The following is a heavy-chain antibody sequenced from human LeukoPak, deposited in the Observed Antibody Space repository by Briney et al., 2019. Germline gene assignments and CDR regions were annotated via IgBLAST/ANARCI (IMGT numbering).Heavy chain of an antibody. D-gene: IGHD3-10*01. J-gene: IGHJ6*02. CDR1: GYTFTGYY. Sequence: GASVKVSCKASGYTFTGYYVHWVRQAPGQGLEWMGWINPNSGDTNYAQRFQGRVTMTRDTSISIAYMELSRLRSDDTAMYYCARAGAVYYYGMDVWGQGTTVTVSS. V-gene: IGHV1-2*02. CDR3: ARAGAVYYYGMDV. CDR2: INPNSGDT.